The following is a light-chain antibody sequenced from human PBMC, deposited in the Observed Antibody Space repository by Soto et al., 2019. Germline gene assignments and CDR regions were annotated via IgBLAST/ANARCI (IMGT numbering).Light chain of an antibody. Sequence: QSVLTQPPSVSGAPGQRVTISCTGSSSNIGAGYDVHWYQLLPGTAPKLLIYGNINRPSGVPDRFSGSRSGTSAYLAITGLQAEDEADYYCQSYGLSGYVVFGGGTKLTVL. J-gene: IGLJ2*01. CDR2: GNI. CDR3: QSYGLSGYVV. V-gene: IGLV1-40*01. CDR1: SSNIGAGYD.